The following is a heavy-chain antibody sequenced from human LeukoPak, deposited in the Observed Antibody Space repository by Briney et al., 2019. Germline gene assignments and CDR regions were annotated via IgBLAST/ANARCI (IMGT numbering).Heavy chain of an antibody. D-gene: IGHD3-10*01. V-gene: IGHV1-2*02. CDR1: GYTFTGYY. CDR2: MNPNSGGT. J-gene: IGHJ4*02. CDR3: ARGSLRYFDY. Sequence: ASVKVSCKASGYTFTGYYMHWVRQAPGQGLEWMGWMNPNSGGTNYAQKYQDRVTMTRATSISTAFMELSRLRFDDTALYYCARGSLRYFDYWGQGTLVTVSS.